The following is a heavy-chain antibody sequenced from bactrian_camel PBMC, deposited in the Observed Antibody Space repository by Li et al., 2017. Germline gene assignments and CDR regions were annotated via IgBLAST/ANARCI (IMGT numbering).Heavy chain of an antibody. J-gene: IGHJ4*01. D-gene: IGHD2*01. CDR2: IARDGNT. V-gene: IGHV3S55*01. Sequence: HVQLVESGGGSVQAGGSLRLSCVASGYTYSSYCMGWFRQAPGKEREGVAGIARDGNTSYADSVEGRFTISRDNAKNTLYLQMNNLKPEDTGKYSCAADLFCYSLDLQSSFGYYGQGTQVTVS. CDR1: GYTYSSYC.